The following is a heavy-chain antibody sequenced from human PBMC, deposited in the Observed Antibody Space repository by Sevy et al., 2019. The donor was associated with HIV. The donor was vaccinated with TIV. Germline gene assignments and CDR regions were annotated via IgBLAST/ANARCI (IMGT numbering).Heavy chain of an antibody. CDR3: ARVDYYGSGSYYLNYYMDV. J-gene: IGHJ6*03. D-gene: IGHD3-10*01. V-gene: IGHV3-7*03. CDR1: EFTFSSYW. Sequence: GGSLRLSCAASEFTFSSYWMSWVRQAPGKGLEWVANIKQDGSEKYYVDSVKGRFTISRDNAKNSLYLQKNSLRAEDTAVYYCARVDYYGSGSYYLNYYMDVWGKGTTVTVSS. CDR2: IKQDGSEK.